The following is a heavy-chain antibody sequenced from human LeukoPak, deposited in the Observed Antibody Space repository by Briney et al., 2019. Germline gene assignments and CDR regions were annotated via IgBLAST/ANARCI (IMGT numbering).Heavy chain of an antibody. CDR2: INPSGNS. V-gene: IGHV4-34*01. CDR1: GFTFSSYW. Sequence: GSLRLSCAASGFTFSSYWMIWVRQAPGKGLEWIGEINPSGNSNYNPSLKSRVTLSVDTSKNQFSLKLTSVTAADTAVYYCARVRGAVAVDYWGHGSLVTVSS. D-gene: IGHD6-19*01. CDR3: ARVRGAVAVDY. J-gene: IGHJ4*01.